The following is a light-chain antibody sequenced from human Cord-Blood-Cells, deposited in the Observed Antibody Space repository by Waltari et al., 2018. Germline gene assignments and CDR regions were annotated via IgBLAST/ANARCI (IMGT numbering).Light chain of an antibody. CDR1: SSADGGYNY. V-gene: IGLV2-14*01. CDR2: DVS. J-gene: IGLJ3*02. Sequence: QSALTPPAPVPGSPGQSITIPCTGISSADGGYNYVSWYQQHPGKAPKPMNYDVSKRPAGVSNRSSGSKSQNTASLTISRLQAQHEADYYSSSCSSRSTCVFGGGTKLPVL. CDR3: SSCSSRSTCV.